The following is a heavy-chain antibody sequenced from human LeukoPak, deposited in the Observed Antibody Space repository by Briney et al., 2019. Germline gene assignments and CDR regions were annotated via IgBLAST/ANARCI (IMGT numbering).Heavy chain of an antibody. J-gene: IGHJ4*02. CDR1: GDFITAYY. CDR3: ARDAGYSGSALDFDY. Sequence: SETLSLTCTVSGDFITAYYWSWIRQPPGKGLEWIGYVYYSGSTNYNPSLKSRVTISVDTSKNQFSLKLSSVTAADTAVYYCARDAGYSGSALDFDYWGQGTLVTVSS. D-gene: IGHD1-26*01. CDR2: VYYSGST. V-gene: IGHV4-59*01.